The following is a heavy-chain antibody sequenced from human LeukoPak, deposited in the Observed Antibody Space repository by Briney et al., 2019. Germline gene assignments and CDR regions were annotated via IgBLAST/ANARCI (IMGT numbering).Heavy chain of an antibody. Sequence: ASVKVSCKASGGTFSSYGINWVRQAPGQGLEWMGRIIPILGMANYAQKFQGRVTITADKSTSTAYMELSSLRSEDTAVYYCARDWQSVGKIGDGYNHNWFDPWGQGTLVTVSS. D-gene: IGHD5-24*01. CDR2: IIPILGMA. CDR3: ARDWQSVGKIGDGYNHNWFDP. CDR1: GGTFSSYG. V-gene: IGHV1-69*04. J-gene: IGHJ5*02.